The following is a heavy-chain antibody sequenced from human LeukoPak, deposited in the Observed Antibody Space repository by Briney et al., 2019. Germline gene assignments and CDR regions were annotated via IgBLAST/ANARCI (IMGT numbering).Heavy chain of an antibody. D-gene: IGHD4-17*01. CDR2: ISEDRRNK. V-gene: IGHV3-30*18. CDR1: GLSFISYG. J-gene: IGHJ4*02. Sequence: HAGGSLRLSCAASGLSFISYGMHWVRQAPGKGLEWVGVISEDRRNKKYADSVRGRFTISRDNSKDTLYLQINSLRDEDTAVYYCAKRPSDYGDYVTYFDYGGQGTLVTVSS. CDR3: AKRPSDYGDYVTYFDY.